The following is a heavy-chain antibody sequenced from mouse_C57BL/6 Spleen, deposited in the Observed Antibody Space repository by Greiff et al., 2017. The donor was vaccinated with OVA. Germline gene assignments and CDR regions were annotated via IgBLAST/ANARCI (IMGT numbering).Heavy chain of an antibody. CDR2: IYPGDGDT. J-gene: IGHJ4*01. CDR3: ARSNWDRAMDY. D-gene: IGHD4-1*01. Sequence: VQLQQSGAELVKPGASVKISCKASGYAFSSYWMNWVKQRPGKGLEWIGQIYPGDGDTNYNGKFKGKATLTADKPSSTAYMQLSSLTSEDSAVYFCARSNWDRAMDYWGQGTSVTVSS. V-gene: IGHV1-80*01. CDR1: GYAFSSYW.